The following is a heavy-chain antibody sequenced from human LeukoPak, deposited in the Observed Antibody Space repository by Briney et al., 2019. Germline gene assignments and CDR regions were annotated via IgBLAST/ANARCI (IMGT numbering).Heavy chain of an antibody. CDR2: INPNSGGT. J-gene: IGHJ4*02. V-gene: IGHV1-2*02. CDR1: GYTFTSNY. Sequence: ASMKVSCKASGYTFTSNYIHWVRQAPGQGLEWMGWINPNSGGTNYAQKFQGRVTMTRDTSISTAYMELSRLRSDDTALYYCARVLNYYDSSGYYWYYFDYWGQGTLVTVSS. D-gene: IGHD3-22*01. CDR3: ARVLNYYDSSGYYWYYFDY.